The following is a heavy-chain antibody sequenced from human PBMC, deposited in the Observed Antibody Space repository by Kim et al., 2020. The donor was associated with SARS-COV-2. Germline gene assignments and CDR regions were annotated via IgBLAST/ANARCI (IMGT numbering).Heavy chain of an antibody. Sequence: GGSLRLSCAASGFTFSSYWMSWVRQAPGKGLEWVANIKQDGSEKYYVDSVKGRFTISRDNAKNSLYLQMNSLRAEDTAVYYCHSEAVAGTFDYWGQGTLVTVSS. J-gene: IGHJ4*02. D-gene: IGHD6-19*01. V-gene: IGHV3-7*01. CDR1: GFTFSSYW. CDR3: HSEAVAGTFDY. CDR2: IKQDGSEK.